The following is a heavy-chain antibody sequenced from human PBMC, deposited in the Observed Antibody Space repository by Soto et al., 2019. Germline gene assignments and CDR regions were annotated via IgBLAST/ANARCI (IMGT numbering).Heavy chain of an antibody. CDR3: ARDVGCSGGSCYLTGHAFDI. Sequence: GGSLRLSCAASGFTFSSYSMNWVRQAPGKGLEWVSSISSSSSYIYYADSVKSRFTISRDNAKNSLYLQMNSLRAEDTAVYYCARDVGCSGGSCYLTGHAFDIWGQGTMVTVSS. V-gene: IGHV3-21*01. CDR1: GFTFSSYS. CDR2: ISSSSSYI. D-gene: IGHD2-15*01. J-gene: IGHJ3*02.